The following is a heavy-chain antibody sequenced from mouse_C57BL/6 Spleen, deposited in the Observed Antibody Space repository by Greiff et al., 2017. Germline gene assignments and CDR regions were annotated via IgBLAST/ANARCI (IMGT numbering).Heavy chain of an antibody. CDR1: GYTFTSYW. Sequence: QVPLQQSGAELVKPGASVRLSCKASGYTFTSYWMQWVKQRHGQGLEWIGEVHPSGSYTNYNQKFKGKATLTVDTSSSTAYLQLSSLASADTAVYYCARGTLDSAGYWFAYWGQGTLVTVSA. J-gene: IGHJ3*01. CDR2: VHPSGSYT. CDR3: ARGTLDSAGYWFAY. D-gene: IGHD3-2*02. V-gene: IGHV1-50*01.